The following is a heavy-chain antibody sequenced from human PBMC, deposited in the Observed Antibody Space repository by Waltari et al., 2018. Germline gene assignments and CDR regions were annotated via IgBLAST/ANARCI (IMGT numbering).Heavy chain of an antibody. D-gene: IGHD3-10*01. Sequence: QVQLVQSGAEVKKPGASVKVSCKASGYTFTGYYMHWVRQAPGQGLEWMGWINPNSGGTNYAQKFQGRVTMTRDTSISTAYMELSRLRSDDTAVYYCARDVWFGESHYYYGMDVWGQGTTVTVSS. CDR2: INPNSGGT. J-gene: IGHJ6*02. CDR3: ARDVWFGESHYYYGMDV. CDR1: GYTFTGYY. V-gene: IGHV1-2*02.